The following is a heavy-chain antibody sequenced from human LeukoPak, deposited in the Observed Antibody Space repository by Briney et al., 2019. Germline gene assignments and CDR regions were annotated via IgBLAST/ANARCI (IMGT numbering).Heavy chain of an antibody. CDR2: IYTSGYT. CDR1: GDSISSYY. CDR3: ARVHIVTGNYFDS. Sequence: PSETLSLTCNDSGDSISSYYWSWLRQPGGKALEWIGRIYTSGYTNYNPSLESRVTMSIDTSKSQFSLKLRSVTAADTAVYYCARVHIVTGNYFDSWGLGALVTVSS. D-gene: IGHD2-21*01. V-gene: IGHV4-4*07. J-gene: IGHJ4*02.